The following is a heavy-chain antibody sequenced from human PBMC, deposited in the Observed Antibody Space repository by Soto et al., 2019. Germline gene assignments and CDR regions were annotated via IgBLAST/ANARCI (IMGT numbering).Heavy chain of an antibody. CDR1: GFTFSSYG. CDR2: ISYDGSNK. Sequence: QVQMVESGGGVVQPGRSPRLSCAASGFTFSSYGMHWVRQAPGKGLEWVAVISYDGSNKYYADSVKGRFTISRDNSKNTLYLQMNSLRAEDTAVYYCAKGEYSGHDLDYWGQGTLVTVSS. CDR3: AKGEYSGHDLDY. V-gene: IGHV3-30*18. J-gene: IGHJ4*02. D-gene: IGHD5-12*01.